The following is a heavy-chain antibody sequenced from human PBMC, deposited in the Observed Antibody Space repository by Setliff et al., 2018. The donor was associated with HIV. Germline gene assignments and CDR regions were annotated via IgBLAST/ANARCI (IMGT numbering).Heavy chain of an antibody. J-gene: IGHJ3*02. Sequence: ASVKVSCKASGSTFTSNAINWVRQAPGQGLEWMGWMNPNSGNSGYAQKFQGRVTMTRSTSFSTAYMELSNLTSEDTAIYYCARVIAAGAHGAFDIWGQGTMVTVSS. CDR1: GSTFTSNA. D-gene: IGHD6-13*01. V-gene: IGHV1-8*02. CDR3: ARVIAAGAHGAFDI. CDR2: MNPNSGNS.